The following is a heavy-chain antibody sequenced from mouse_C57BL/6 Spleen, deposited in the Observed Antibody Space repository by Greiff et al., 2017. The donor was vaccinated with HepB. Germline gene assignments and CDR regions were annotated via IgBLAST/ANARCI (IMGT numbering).Heavy chain of an antibody. D-gene: IGHD2-12*01. Sequence: QVQLQQPGAELVKPGASVKLSCKASGYTFTSYWMHWVKQRPGQGLEWIGMIHPNSGSTNYNEKFKSKATLTVDKSSSTAYMQLSSLTSEDSAVYYCASDLSQPYAFDYWGQGTTLTVSS. CDR1: GYTFTSYW. CDR3: ASDLSQPYAFDY. CDR2: IHPNSGST. J-gene: IGHJ2*01. V-gene: IGHV1-64*01.